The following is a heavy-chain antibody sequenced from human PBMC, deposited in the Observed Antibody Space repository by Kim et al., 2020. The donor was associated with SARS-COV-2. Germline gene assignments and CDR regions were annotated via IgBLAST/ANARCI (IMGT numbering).Heavy chain of an antibody. Sequence: SVKVSCKASGGTFSSYAISWVRQAPGQGLEWMGGIIPIFGTANYAQKFQGRVTITADESTSTAYMELSSLRSEDTAVYYCAREEGYYDSSGYYVFDYWGQGTLVTVSS. CDR1: GGTFSSYA. D-gene: IGHD3-22*01. CDR3: AREEGYYDSSGYYVFDY. J-gene: IGHJ4*02. V-gene: IGHV1-69*13. CDR2: IIPIFGTA.